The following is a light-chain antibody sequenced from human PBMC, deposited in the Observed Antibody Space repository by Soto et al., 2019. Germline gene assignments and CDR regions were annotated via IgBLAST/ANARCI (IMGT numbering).Light chain of an antibody. V-gene: IGKV1-9*01. CDR2: AAS. CDR3: QQLLSYPIT. CDR1: QGISSY. J-gene: IGKJ5*01. Sequence: DIQLTQSPSFLSASLGDRFTITCLASQGISSYLAWYRQKPGKAPKLLIYAASTLQSGVPLRFSGSGSGTSFTLTISSLQPEDFATYYCQQLLSYPITFGQGTRLEI.